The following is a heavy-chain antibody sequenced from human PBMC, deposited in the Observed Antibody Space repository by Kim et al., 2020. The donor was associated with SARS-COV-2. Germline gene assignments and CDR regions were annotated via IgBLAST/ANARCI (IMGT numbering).Heavy chain of an antibody. D-gene: IGHD2-15*01. V-gene: IGHV3-15*01. CDR3: TREGVVAAPDY. CDR1: GFTFSNAW. J-gene: IGHJ4*02. CDR2: IKDKTDGETT. Sequence: GGSLRLSCVASGFTFSNAWMSWVRQAPGKGLEWVGRIKDKTDGETTDYGAPVKGRFTISRDDSRNTLYLQMNSLNIEDTGVYYCTREGVVAAPDYWGQGTLVTVSS.